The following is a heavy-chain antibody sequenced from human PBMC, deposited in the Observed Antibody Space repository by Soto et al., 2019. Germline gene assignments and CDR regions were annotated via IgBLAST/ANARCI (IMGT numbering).Heavy chain of an antibody. CDR1: GYTFTSYY. J-gene: IGHJ6*03. V-gene: IGHV1-46*03. D-gene: IGHD3-3*01. Sequence: QVQLVQSGAEVKKPGASVKVSCKASGYTFTSYYMHWVRQAPGQGLEWMGIINPSGGSTSYAQKFQGRVTMTRATSTSTVYMALRSVRSEDTAVYYCARGYDFWTGYYYMDVWGKGTTVTVSS. CDR3: ARGYDFWTGYYYMDV. CDR2: INPSGGST.